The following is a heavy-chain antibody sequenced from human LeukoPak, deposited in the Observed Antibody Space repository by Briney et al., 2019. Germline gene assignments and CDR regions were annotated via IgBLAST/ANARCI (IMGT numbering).Heavy chain of an antibody. CDR3: ARAVGATHDPMGRPYYYGMDV. Sequence: GASVKVSCKASGGTFSSYAISWVRQAPGQGLEWMGGIIPIFGTANYAQKFQGRVTITADESTSTAYMELSSLRSEDTAVYYCARAVGATHDPMGRPYYYGMDVWGQGTTVTVSS. V-gene: IGHV1-69*13. CDR1: GGTFSSYA. D-gene: IGHD1-26*01. J-gene: IGHJ6*02. CDR2: IIPIFGTA.